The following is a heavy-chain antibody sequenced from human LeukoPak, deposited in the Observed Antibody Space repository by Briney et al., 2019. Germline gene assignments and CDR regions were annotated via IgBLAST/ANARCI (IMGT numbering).Heavy chain of an antibody. V-gene: IGHV4-31*03. J-gene: IGHJ4*02. Sequence: SQTLSLTCTVSGGSISSGSYYWTWIRQHPGKGLEWIGYIYSSGSAYYDPSLKSRVTISIDTSKNQFSLMLSSVTAADTAVYYCARGLATAQGAAAMPLWGQGTLVTVSS. CDR3: ARGLATAQGAAAMPL. D-gene: IGHD2-2*01. CDR1: GGSISSGSYY. CDR2: IYSSGSA.